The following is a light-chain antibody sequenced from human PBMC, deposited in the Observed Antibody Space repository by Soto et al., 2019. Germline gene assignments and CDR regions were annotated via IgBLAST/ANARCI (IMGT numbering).Light chain of an antibody. J-gene: IGKJ4*01. Sequence: DIQMTQSPSSVSASVGDRVSITCRASQGISSWLAWYQQKPGRAPKLLIYTGYSLHSGVPSRFSGTGSGTDFTLTISRLQPEDVATYCWQQANSFPLSFGGGTKVEIE. V-gene: IGKV1-12*01. CDR1: QGISSW. CDR2: TGY. CDR3: QQANSFPLS.